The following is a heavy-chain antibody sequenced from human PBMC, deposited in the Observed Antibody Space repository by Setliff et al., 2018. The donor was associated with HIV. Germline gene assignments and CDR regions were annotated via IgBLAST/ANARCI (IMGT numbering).Heavy chain of an antibody. J-gene: IGHJ4*02. CDR1: GYSFTDYP. V-gene: IGHV1-2*02. Sequence: ASVKVSCKASGYSFTDYPLHWVRQVPGHGLEWMGWINPNSGGTNYAQRFQGRVTMTSDTSISTAYMELSRLRSDDTAVYFCARGIQWSSAWYGYWGQGTLVTVSS. CDR2: INPNSGGT. D-gene: IGHD6-19*01. CDR3: ARGIQWSSAWYGY.